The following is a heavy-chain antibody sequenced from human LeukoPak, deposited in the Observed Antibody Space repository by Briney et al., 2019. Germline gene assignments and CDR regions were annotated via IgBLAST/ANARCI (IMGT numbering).Heavy chain of an antibody. CDR3: AREMAPKYYYGMDV. V-gene: IGHV1-2*04. J-gene: IGHJ6*02. D-gene: IGHD5-24*01. Sequence: ASVKVSFKASGYTFTGYYMHWVRQAPGQGLEWMGWINPNSGGTNYAQKFQGWVTMTRDTSISTAYMELSRLRSDDTAVYYCAREMAPKYYYGMDVWGQGTTVTVSS. CDR2: INPNSGGT. CDR1: GYTFTGYY.